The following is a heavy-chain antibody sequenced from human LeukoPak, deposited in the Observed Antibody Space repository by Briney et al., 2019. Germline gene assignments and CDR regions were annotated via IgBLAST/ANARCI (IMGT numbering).Heavy chain of an antibody. CDR1: GGTFSSYA. D-gene: IGHD5-18*01. V-gene: IGHV1-69*06. CDR3: ARARGDTAMDYYFDY. J-gene: IGHJ4*02. CDR2: IIPIFGTA. Sequence: GASVKVSCKASGGTFSSYAISWVRQAPGQGLEWRGGIIPIFGTANYAQKFQGRVTITADKSTSTAYMELSSLRSEDTAVYYCARARGDTAMDYYFDYWGQGTLVTVSS.